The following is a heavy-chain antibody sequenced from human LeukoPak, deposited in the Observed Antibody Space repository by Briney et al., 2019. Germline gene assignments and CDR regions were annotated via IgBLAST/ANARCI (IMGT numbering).Heavy chain of an antibody. J-gene: IGHJ4*02. CDR3: ASSSLKYSSSWYYFDY. D-gene: IGHD6-13*01. V-gene: IGHV3-48*04. Sequence: GGSLRLSCAASGFTFSSYSMNWVRQAPGKGLEWVSYISSSSSTIYYADSVKGRFTISRDNAKNSLYLQMNSLRAEDTAVYYCASSSLKYSSSWYYFDYWGQGTLVTVSS. CDR1: GFTFSSYS. CDR2: ISSSSSTI.